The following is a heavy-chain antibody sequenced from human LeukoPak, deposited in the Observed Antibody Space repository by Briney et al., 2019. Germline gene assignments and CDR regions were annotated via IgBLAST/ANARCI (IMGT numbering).Heavy chain of an antibody. V-gene: IGHV3-33*01. Sequence: PGGSLRLSCAASGFIYSHYGMHWVRQAPGKGLEWAAVIWSDGSNRFYAGSVKGRFTISRDNSQNTLFLQMNSLRAEDTAMYYCARDAQRGFDYSNSLKYWGHGTLVTVSS. CDR3: ARDAQRGFDYSNSLKY. D-gene: IGHD4-11*01. J-gene: IGHJ4*01. CDR2: IWSDGSNR. CDR1: GFIYSHYG.